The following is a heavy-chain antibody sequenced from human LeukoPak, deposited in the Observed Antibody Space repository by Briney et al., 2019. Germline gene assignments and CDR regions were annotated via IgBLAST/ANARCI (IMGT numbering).Heavy chain of an antibody. Sequence: SETLSLTCTVSGGSISSYYWSWIRQPAGKGLEWIGRIYTSGSTNYNPSLKSRVTMSVDTSKNQFSLKLSSVTAADTAVYYCARVQTPHNTYYYDSSGPAPYYYYYYMDVWGKGTTVTISS. CDR1: GGSISSYY. J-gene: IGHJ6*03. CDR3: ARVQTPHNTYYYDSSGPAPYYYYYYMDV. CDR2: IYTSGST. V-gene: IGHV4-4*07. D-gene: IGHD3-22*01.